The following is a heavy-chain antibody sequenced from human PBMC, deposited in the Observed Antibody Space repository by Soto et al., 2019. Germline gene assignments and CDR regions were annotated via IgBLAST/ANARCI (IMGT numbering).Heavy chain of an antibody. D-gene: IGHD6-19*01. CDR2: IKHSGSS. CDR1: EGNCIDFG. CDR3: ARGGSSVWQVVFDL. Sequence: VEEGNCIDFGGNRIRQSPGKGLEWIGKIKHSGSSNYNPSLKSRVSISIDMSKNQLSLKLSSVTAADTAVYYCARGGSSVWQVVFDLCGQVRIVTV. V-gene: IGHV4-34*01. J-gene: IGHJ3*01.